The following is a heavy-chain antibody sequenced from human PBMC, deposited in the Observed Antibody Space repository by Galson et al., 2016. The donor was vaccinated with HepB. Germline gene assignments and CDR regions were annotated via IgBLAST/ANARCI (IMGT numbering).Heavy chain of an antibody. CDR2: IKPDGREK. CDR3: AKDSSSAL. Sequence: SLRLSCAAPGFTFSSYAMYWVRQAPGKGLEWVANIKPDGREKYYVDSVKGRFTISRDNAKNSLFLQMNSLRAEDTAVYYCAKDSSSALWGRGSLVTVSS. V-gene: IGHV3-7*01. CDR1: GFTFSSYA. D-gene: IGHD6-6*01. J-gene: IGHJ2*01.